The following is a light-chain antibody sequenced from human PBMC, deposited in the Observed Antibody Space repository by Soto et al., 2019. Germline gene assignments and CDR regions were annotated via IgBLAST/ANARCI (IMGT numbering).Light chain of an antibody. V-gene: IGKV3-20*01. J-gene: IGKJ2*01. CDR2: RTF. CDR3: QPYGSPPPLYT. CDR1: QSIASSY. Sequence: EIVLTQSPGTLSLPPGQRATLSCRASQSIASSYLAWYQQKPGQPPRLLLYRTFNRATGIPDRFSGSGSGTNLTPHISRLEPENFGVYYRQPYGSPPPLYTFGQGTKPEIK.